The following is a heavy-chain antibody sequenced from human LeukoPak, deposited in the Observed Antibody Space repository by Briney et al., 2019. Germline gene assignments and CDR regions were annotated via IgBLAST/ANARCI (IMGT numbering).Heavy chain of an antibody. CDR1: GFTFSSYG. Sequence: PGGSLRLSCAASGFTFSSYGMHWVRQAPGKGLEWVAVISYDGSNKYYADSVKGRFTISRDNSKNTLYLQMNSLRAEDTAVYYCARVCNSVSVYFDYWGQGTLVTVSS. J-gene: IGHJ4*02. V-gene: IGHV3-30*03. D-gene: IGHD4-23*01. CDR3: ARVCNSVSVYFDY. CDR2: ISYDGSNK.